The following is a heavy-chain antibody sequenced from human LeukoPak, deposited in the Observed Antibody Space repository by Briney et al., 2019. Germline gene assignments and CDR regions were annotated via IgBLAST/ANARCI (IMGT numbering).Heavy chain of an antibody. Sequence: SSETLSLTCAVYGGSFSGSYWSWIRQPPGKGLEWIGEINHSGSTNYNPALKSRVTIPVDTSKNQFSLRLSSVTAADTAVYYCARGQKYRSGYTVTELGSGYFAYWGQGPLVTVSS. CDR3: ARGQKYRSGYTVTELGSGYFAY. CDR1: GGSFSGSY. D-gene: IGHD5-18*01. V-gene: IGHV4-34*01. CDR2: INHSGST. J-gene: IGHJ4*02.